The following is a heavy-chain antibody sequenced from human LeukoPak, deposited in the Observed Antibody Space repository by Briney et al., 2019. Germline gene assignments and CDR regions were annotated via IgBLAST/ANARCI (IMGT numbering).Heavy chain of an antibody. CDR1: GFTFSSYG. V-gene: IGHV3-33*01. Sequence: GRSLRLSCAASGFTFSSYGMHWVRQAPGKGLEWVAVIWYDGSNKYYADSVKGRFTISRDNSKNTLYLQMNSLRAEDTAVYYCARGVTGAYYFDYWGQGTPVTVSS. CDR3: ARGVTGAYYFDY. J-gene: IGHJ4*02. D-gene: IGHD7-27*01. CDR2: IWYDGSNK.